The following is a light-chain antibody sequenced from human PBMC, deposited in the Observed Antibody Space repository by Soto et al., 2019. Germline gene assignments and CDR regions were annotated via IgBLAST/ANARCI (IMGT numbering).Light chain of an antibody. V-gene: IGKV1-9*01. Sequence: DIDMTQAPSSLSASVGARVTITCRAGQDVVNYLNWYQQKPGKAPKLLIYAASTLQSGVPSRFSGSGSGTEFTLTISSLQPEDFATYSCQQLNSYPLTFGGGTKVDI. CDR2: AAS. CDR3: QQLNSYPLT. J-gene: IGKJ4*01. CDR1: QDVVNY.